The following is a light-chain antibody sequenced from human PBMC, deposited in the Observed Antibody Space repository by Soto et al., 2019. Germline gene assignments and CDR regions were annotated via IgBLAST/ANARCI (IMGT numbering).Light chain of an antibody. V-gene: IGKV3-20*01. CDR2: GTS. Sequence: EIVLTQSPGPLSLSPGERTTLSCRASPSVTSNYFGWYQQKPGQPPRLLIYGTSKRATGIPDRFSGGGSGTDFALTISRLEPEDVAVYYCLKYGSSTPITFGQGTRLEVK. CDR1: PSVTSNY. CDR3: LKYGSSTPIT. J-gene: IGKJ5*01.